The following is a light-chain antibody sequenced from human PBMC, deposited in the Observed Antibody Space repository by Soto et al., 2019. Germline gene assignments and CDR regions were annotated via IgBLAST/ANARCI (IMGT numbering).Light chain of an antibody. CDR1: QNISSN. J-gene: IGKJ1*01. CDR3: QQYNNCLWT. V-gene: IGKV3-15*01. Sequence: EIVMTQSPATLSVSPGERATLSCRASQNISSNLAWYQQKPGQAPRVLIDGASTRATGIPARFSGSGSGTEFTLTISSLQSEDFAVYYCQQYNNCLWTFGQGTKVEIK. CDR2: GAS.